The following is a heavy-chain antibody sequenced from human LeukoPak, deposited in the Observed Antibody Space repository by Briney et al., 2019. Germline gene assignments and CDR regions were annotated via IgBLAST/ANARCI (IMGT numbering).Heavy chain of an antibody. CDR2: INHSGTT. Sequence: SEALSLTCTVSGGSISSGGNYWSWLRQPPGRWLEWIREINHSGTTNYNPSLKSRVTISVDTSKNQFSLNLSSVTAADTAVYYCARGRRGYCSGGSCYPFAQWGQGTLVTVSS. D-gene: IGHD2-15*01. CDR3: ARGRRGYCSGGSCYPFAQ. J-gene: IGHJ4*02. CDR1: GGSISSGGNY. V-gene: IGHV4-39*07.